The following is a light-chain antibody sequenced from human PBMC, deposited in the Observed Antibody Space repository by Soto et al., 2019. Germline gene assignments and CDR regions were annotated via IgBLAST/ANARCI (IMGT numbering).Light chain of an antibody. V-gene: IGLV1-40*01. CDR2: GNG. J-gene: IGLJ1*01. CDR1: SSNIGAGHD. Sequence: QSVLTQPPSVCGYPGQRVTISCTGSSSNIGAGHDVHWYQHLPGTTPKLLIYGNGNRPSGVPDRFSGSKSGTSASLAITGLQAEDEADYYCQSYDSSLSGSEVFGTGTKVTVL. CDR3: QSYDSSLSGSEV.